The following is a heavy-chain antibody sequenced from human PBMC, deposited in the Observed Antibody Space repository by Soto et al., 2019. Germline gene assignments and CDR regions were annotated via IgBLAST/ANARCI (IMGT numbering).Heavy chain of an antibody. D-gene: IGHD3-3*01. CDR2: TRNKANRYTT. CDR3: GRVGDYNFWSGPDY. Sequence: GXSLRLSCAASGLSLSVHYMDWFRQAPVKGLEWVARTRNKANRYTTEYAASVKGRFTISRDDSKNSLYLQMSSLQTEDTAVYYCGRVGDYNFWSGPDYWGQGTLVTVSS. V-gene: IGHV3-72*01. J-gene: IGHJ4*02. CDR1: GLSLSVHY.